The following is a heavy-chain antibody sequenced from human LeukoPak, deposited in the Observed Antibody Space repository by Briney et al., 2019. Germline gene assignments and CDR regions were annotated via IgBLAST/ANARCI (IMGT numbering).Heavy chain of an antibody. CDR1: GFTFSSYS. V-gene: IGHV3-21*01. CDR3: ARDLAAGAENWFDP. D-gene: IGHD6-13*01. J-gene: IGHJ5*02. CDR2: ISSGSGYI. Sequence: PGGSLRLSCAASGFTFSSYSMNWVRQAAGKGLEWVSSISSGSGYIYYADSVKGRFTISRDNAKHSLYLQMNSLRAEGTAVYYWARDLAAGAENWFDPWGQGTLVSVSS.